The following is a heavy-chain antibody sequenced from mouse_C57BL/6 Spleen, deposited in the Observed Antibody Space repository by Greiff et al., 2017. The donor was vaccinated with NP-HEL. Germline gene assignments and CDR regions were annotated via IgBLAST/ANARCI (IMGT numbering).Heavy chain of an antibody. CDR2: IDPSDSYT. V-gene: IGHV1-69*01. CDR1: GYTFTSYW. Sequence: VQLQQPGAELVMPGASVKLSCKASGYTFTSYWMHWVKQRPGQGLEWIGEIDPSDSYTNYNQKFKGKSTLTVDKSSSTAYMQLSSLASEDAAVYYCARRTGAEYAMDYWGQGTSVTVSS. CDR3: ARRTGAEYAMDY. D-gene: IGHD4-1*01. J-gene: IGHJ4*01.